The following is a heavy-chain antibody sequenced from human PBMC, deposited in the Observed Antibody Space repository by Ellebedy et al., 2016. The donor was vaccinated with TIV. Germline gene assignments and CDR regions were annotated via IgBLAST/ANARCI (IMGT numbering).Heavy chain of an antibody. CDR2: LNAGGDVT. Sequence: GGSLRLSCAASGFTFSSFAMHWVRQAPGKGLEWLSVLNAGGDVTYSADSVKGRFTVTRDNSKNTLFLQMNGMRAEDTAVYYCAKGSSSGFNYDRVGFQSWGQGTLVTVSS. J-gene: IGHJ5*02. CDR3: AKGSSSGFNYDRVGFQS. CDR1: GFTFSSFA. D-gene: IGHD3-22*01. V-gene: IGHV3-23*01.